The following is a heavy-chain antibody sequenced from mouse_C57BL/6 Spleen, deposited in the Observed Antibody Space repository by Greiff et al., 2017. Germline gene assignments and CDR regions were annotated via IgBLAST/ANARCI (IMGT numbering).Heavy chain of an antibody. J-gene: IGHJ4*01. CDR3: ARGGEDRDSNGAMDY. CDR2: IWSGGST. CDR1: GFSLTSYG. V-gene: IGHV2-2*01. Sequence: QVQLQQSGPGLVQPSQSLSITCTVSGFSLTSYGVHWVRQSPGQGLEWLGVIWSGGSTAYNAAFISSLSISKDNSKSQVFFKMNSLQADDTAIYDWARGGEDRDSNGAMDYWGQGTSVTVSS. D-gene: IGHD2-5*01.